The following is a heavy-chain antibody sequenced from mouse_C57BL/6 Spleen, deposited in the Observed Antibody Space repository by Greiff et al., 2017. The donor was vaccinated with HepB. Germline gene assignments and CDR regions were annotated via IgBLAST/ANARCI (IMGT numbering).Heavy chain of an antibody. CDR1: GFTFSDYG. D-gene: IGHD6-1*01. CDR3: ARGPSGLPASRAWFAY. CDR2: ISNLAYSI. V-gene: IGHV5-15*01. J-gene: IGHJ3*01. Sequence: EVMLVESGGGLVQPGGSLKLSCAASGFTFSDYGMAWVRQAPRKGPEWVAFISNLAYSIYYADTVTGRFTISRENVKNTLYLEMSSLRSEDTAMYYCARGPSGLPASRAWFAYWGQGTLVTVSA.